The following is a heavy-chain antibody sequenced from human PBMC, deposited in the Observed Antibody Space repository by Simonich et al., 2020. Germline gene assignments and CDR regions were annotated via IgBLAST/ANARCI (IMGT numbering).Heavy chain of an antibody. J-gene: IGHJ4*02. D-gene: IGHD5-12*01. CDR2: IYYSGST. V-gene: IGHV4-59*08. CDR1: GGSISSYY. CDR3: ARHDRWLQFYFDY. Sequence: QVQLQESGPGLVKPSETLSLTCTVSGGSISSYYWSWIRQPPGKGLEWIGYIYYSGSTNYTPSLKGRVTISGDTSKNQFSLKLSSVTAADTAVYYCARHDRWLQFYFDYWGQGTLVTVSS.